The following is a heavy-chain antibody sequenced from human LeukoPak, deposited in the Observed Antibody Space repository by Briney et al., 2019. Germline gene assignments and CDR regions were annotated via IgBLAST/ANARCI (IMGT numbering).Heavy chain of an antibody. D-gene: IGHD3-22*01. CDR1: GFTFSSYR. CDR2: RKKDGSEK. CDR3: AREGDSSGYLDY. J-gene: IGHJ4*02. Sequence: PGGSLRLSCAASGFTFSSYRKSWVRQAPGQGLEWVGNRKKDGSEKYYVDSVKGRFTISRDNAKNSLYLQMNSLRAEDTGVYCCAREGDSSGYLDYWGQGTLVTVSS. V-gene: IGHV3-7*01.